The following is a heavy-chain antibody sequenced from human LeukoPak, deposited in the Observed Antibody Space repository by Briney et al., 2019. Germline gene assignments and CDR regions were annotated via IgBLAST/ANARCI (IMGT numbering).Heavy chain of an antibody. Sequence: SQTLSLTCTVSGGSISSGGYYWSWIRQHPGKGLEWIGYIYYSGSTNYNPSLKSRVTMSVDTSKNQFSLKLSSVTAADTAVYYCARHDPVGYYQHGMDVWGQGTTVTVSS. CDR2: IYYSGST. J-gene: IGHJ6*02. V-gene: IGHV4-31*03. CDR3: ARHDPVGYYQHGMDV. CDR1: GGSISSGGYY. D-gene: IGHD2-15*01.